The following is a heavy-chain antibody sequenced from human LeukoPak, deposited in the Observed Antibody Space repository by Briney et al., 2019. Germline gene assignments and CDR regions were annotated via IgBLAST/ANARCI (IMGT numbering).Heavy chain of an antibody. J-gene: IGHJ4*02. V-gene: IGHV1-8*01. D-gene: IGHD5-18*01. CDR1: GYTFTSYD. Sequence: ASVKVSCKASGYTFTSYDINWVRQATGQGLEWMGWMNPNSGNTGYAQKFQGRVTMTRNTSISTAYMELSSLRSEDTAVYYCATDLASRGYSYLDYWGQGTLVTVSS. CDR2: MNPNSGNT. CDR3: ATDLASRGYSYLDY.